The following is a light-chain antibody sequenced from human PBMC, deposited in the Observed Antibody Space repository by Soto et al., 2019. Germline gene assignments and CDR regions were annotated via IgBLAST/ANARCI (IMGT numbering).Light chain of an antibody. Sequence: DIQMTQSPSSLSASVGDRVTITCRASQDIRNDVGWYQQKPGKAPKRLIYAASSLQSGVPSRFSGRRSGTELTITVSSLQPEDYATYFCLQQNAYPPTFGQGTKVEI. CDR3: LQQNAYPPT. V-gene: IGKV1-17*01. CDR1: QDIRND. J-gene: IGKJ1*01. CDR2: AAS.